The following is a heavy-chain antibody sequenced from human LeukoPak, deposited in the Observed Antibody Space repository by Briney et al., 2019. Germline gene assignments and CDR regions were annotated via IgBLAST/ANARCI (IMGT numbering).Heavy chain of an antibody. D-gene: IGHD3-3*01. V-gene: IGHV4-34*01. CDR2: INHSGST. Sequence: SETLSLTCAVHGGSFSGYYWSWIRQPPGKGLEWIGEINHSGSTNYNPSLKSRVTISVDTSKNQFSLKLSSVTAADTAVYYCARVPIRVFAFDIWGQGTMVTVSS. CDR1: GGSFSGYY. CDR3: ARVPIRVFAFDI. J-gene: IGHJ3*02.